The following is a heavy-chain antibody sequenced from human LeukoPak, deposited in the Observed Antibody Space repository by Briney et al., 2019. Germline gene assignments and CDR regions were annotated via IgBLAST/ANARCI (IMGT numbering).Heavy chain of an antibody. V-gene: IGHV1-18*01. Sequence: ASVKVSCKASGYTFTSYGISWVRQAPGQGLEWMGWISAYNGNTNYAQKLQGRVTMTTDTSTSTAYMELRSLRSDDTAVYYCAAHDSSGYYYFALYYWGQGTLVTVSS. CDR2: ISAYNGNT. D-gene: IGHD3-22*01. CDR1: GYTFTSYG. CDR3: AAHDSSGYYYFALYY. J-gene: IGHJ4*02.